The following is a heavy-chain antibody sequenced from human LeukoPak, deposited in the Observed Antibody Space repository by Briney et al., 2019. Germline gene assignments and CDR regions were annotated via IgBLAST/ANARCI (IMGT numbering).Heavy chain of an antibody. D-gene: IGHD3-10*01. CDR1: TYSISSGYY. CDR2: IYHSGST. CDR3: ARHLNGYDSGSPPRYLDC. Sequence: SETLSLTCAVSTYSISSGYYWGWIRQPPGKGLEWIGSIYHSGSTYYNQTLKSRLTMTVDTPKNHFSLKLSSVTAADTAVYYCARHLNGYDSGSPPRYLDCWGQGTQVAVSS. J-gene: IGHJ4*02. V-gene: IGHV4-38-2*01.